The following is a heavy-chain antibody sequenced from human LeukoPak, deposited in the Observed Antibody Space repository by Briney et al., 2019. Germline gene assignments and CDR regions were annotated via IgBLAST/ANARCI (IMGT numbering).Heavy chain of an antibody. J-gene: IGHJ4*02. CDR1: GFTFNSYI. V-gene: IGHV3-21*01. CDR3: TRVQDDVSGYYGIPYTTGY. Sequence: GGSLRLSCAASGFTFNSYIMNWVRQTPGKGLEWVSSISSGSSYTYYADSVKGRFTISRDNAKNSLYLQMNSLRAEDTAVYYCTRVQDDVSGYYGIPYTTGYWGQGTQVTVSS. CDR2: ISSGSSYT. D-gene: IGHD3-22*01.